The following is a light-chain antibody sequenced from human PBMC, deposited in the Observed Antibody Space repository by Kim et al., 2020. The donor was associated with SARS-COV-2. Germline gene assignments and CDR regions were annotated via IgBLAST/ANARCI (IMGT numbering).Light chain of an antibody. J-gene: IGKJ1*01. Sequence: DIQMTQSPSTLSASVGDTVTITCRASQSISHWLAWYQQKPGTAPKLLLSRASSLHSGVPSRFSGIGYGTHFTLTISSLQPDDFATYWCQQYDSNPRTFGQGTKVDIK. CDR2: RAS. V-gene: IGKV1-5*03. CDR1: QSISHW. CDR3: QQYDSNPRT.